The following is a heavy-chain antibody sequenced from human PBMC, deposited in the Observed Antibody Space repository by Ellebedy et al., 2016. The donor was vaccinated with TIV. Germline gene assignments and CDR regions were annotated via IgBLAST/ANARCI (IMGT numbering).Heavy chain of an antibody. V-gene: IGHV3-33*01. J-gene: IGHJ4*02. D-gene: IGHD1-26*01. CDR2: IWYDGSNK. Sequence: GESLKISXTASGFTFSSYGMHWVRQAPGKGLEWVAVIWYDGSNKYYADSVKGRFTIFRDNAKNSLYLQMNSLRAEDTAVYYCARDPYRPGRWDPFDYWGQGTLVTVSS. CDR1: GFTFSSYG. CDR3: ARDPYRPGRWDPFDY.